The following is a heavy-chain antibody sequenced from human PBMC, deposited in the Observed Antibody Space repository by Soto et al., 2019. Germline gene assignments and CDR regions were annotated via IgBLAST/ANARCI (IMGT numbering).Heavy chain of an antibody. CDR1: EVTLSSSV. V-gene: IGHV3-73*02. D-gene: IGHD3-22*01. CDR3: SRPGYTNYDSDY. J-gene: IGHJ4*02. Sequence: EVQLVESGGGLVEPGGSMKLSCAASEVTLSSSVIYWVRQPSGKGLELVGRIRSRSNGYATAYAASVRGRFTISRDDSNNTGYLQMNSLKTEDTAVYCCSRPGYTNYDSDYWGQGTLVAVSA. CDR2: IRSRSNGYAT.